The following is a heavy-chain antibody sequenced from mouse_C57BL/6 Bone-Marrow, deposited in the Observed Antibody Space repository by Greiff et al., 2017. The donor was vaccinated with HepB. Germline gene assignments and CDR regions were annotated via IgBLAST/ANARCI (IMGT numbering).Heavy chain of an antibody. Sequence: EVQVVESGGGLVQSGRSLRLSCATSGFTFSDFYMEWVRQAPGKGLEWIAASRNKANDYTTEYSASVKGRVIVSRDTSQSILYLQMNALRAEDTAISYCARDARSPRFAYWGQGTLVTVSA. J-gene: IGHJ3*01. CDR1: GFTFSDFY. CDR3: ARDARSPRFAY. V-gene: IGHV7-1*01. CDR2: SRNKANDYTT.